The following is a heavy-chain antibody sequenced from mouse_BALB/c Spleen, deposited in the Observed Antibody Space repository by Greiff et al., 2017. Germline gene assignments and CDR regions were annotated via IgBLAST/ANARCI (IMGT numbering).Heavy chain of an antibody. CDR1: GYAFTNYL. V-gene: IGHV1-54*01. J-gene: IGHJ1*01. CDR2: INPGSGGT. D-gene: IGHD1-2*01. CDR3: ARAGVFITTAYWYFDV. Sequence: QVQLQQSGAELVRPGTSVKVSCKASGYAFTNYLIEWVKQRPGQGLEWIGVINPGSGGTNYNEKFKGKATLTADKSSSTAYMQLSSLTSDDSAVYFCARAGVFITTAYWYFDVWGAGTTVTVSS.